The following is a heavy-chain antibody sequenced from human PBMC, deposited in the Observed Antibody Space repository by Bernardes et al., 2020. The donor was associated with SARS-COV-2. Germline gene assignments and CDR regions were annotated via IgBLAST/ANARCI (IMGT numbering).Heavy chain of an antibody. CDR1: GFSFSDSY. J-gene: IGHJ4*02. Sequence: GGSLRLSCTASGFSFSDSYMSWIRQAPGKGLEWISYISGETGYTNYAGSVKGRFTISRDNARNSLYLQMTNLRADDTATYFCARDTSRFTASMDFESWGQGTLVTVSS. CDR2: ISGETGYT. CDR3: ARDTSRFTASMDFES. V-gene: IGHV3-11*05. D-gene: IGHD3-9*01.